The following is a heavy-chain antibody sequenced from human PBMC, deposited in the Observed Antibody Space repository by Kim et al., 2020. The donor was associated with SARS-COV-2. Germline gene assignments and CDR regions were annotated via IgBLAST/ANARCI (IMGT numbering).Heavy chain of an antibody. CDR2: IYYSGST. CDR3: ARPGDGYGDFGGVDY. J-gene: IGHJ4*02. D-gene: IGHD4-17*01. CDR1: GGSISSSSYY. Sequence: SETLSLTCTVSGGSISSSSYYWGWIRHPPGKGLEWIGSIYYSGSTYYNPSLKSRVTISVDTSKNQFSLKLSSVTAADTAVYYCARPGDGYGDFGGVDYWGQGTLVTVSS. V-gene: IGHV4-39*01.